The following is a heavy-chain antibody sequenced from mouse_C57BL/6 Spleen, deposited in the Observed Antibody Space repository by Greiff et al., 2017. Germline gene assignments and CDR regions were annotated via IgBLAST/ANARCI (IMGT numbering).Heavy chain of an antibody. J-gene: IGHJ3*01. Sequence: ESGPGLVKPSQSLSLTCSVTGYSITSGYYWNWIRQFPGNKLEWMGYISYDGSNNYNPSLKNRISITRDTSKNQFFLKLNSVTTEDTATYYCARHGSSYDWFAYWGQGTLVTVSA. CDR1: GYSITSGYY. D-gene: IGHD1-1*01. V-gene: IGHV3-6*01. CDR2: ISYDGSN. CDR3: ARHGSSYDWFAY.